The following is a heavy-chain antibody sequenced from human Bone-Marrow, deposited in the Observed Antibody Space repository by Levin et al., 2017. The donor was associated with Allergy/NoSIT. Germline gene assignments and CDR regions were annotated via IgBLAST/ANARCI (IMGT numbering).Heavy chain of an antibody. D-gene: IGHD3-22*01. CDR2: IYYSGST. CDR3: ARFRYYYDSSGYPNWFDP. Sequence: SETLSLTCTVSGGSISSYYWSWIRQPPGKGLEWIGYIYYSGSTNYNPSLKSRVTISVDTSKNQFSLKLSSVTAADTAVYYCARFRYYYDSSGYPNWFDPWGQGTLVTVSS. CDR1: GGSISSYY. V-gene: IGHV4-59*01. J-gene: IGHJ5*02.